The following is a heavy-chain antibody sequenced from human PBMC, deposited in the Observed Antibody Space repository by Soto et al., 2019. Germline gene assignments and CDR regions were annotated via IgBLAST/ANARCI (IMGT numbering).Heavy chain of an antibody. J-gene: IGHJ4*02. D-gene: IGHD4-4*01. CDR2: INHSGST. CDR1: GGSFSGYY. Sequence: SETLSLTCAVYGGSFSGYYWSWIRQPPGKGLEWIGEINHSGSTNYNPSLKSRVTISVDTSKNQFSLKLSSVTAADTAVYYCARGVFKVYSNFEWARASSDSWGQGTLVTVSS. V-gene: IGHV4-34*01. CDR3: ARGVFKVYSNFEWARASSDS.